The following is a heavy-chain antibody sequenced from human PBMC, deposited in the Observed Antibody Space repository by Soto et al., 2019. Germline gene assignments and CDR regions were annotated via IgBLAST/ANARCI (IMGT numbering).Heavy chain of an antibody. CDR1: GGTFSSYT. CDR3: ARGSSGYYVNWFDP. D-gene: IGHD3-22*01. J-gene: IGHJ5*02. CDR2: IIPILGIA. V-gene: IGHV1-69*02. Sequence: QVQLVQSGAEVKKPGSSVKVSCKASGGTFSSYTISWVRQAPGQGLEWMGRIIPILGIANYAQKFQGRVTITADKSTSTAYMELSSLRSEDTAVYYCARGSSGYYVNWFDPWGQGTLVTVSS.